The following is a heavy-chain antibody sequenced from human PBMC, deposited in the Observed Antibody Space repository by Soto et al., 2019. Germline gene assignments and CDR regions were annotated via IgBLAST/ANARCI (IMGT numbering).Heavy chain of an antibody. Sequence: PSETLSLTCTVSGGSVSSNTYSWSWIRQPPGKGLEWIGYFFYSGGTNYNPSLKSRVTISVDTSKNQFSLKLRSVTAADTAVYYCARVLRDDCLSVVYGMDVWGQGTSVTVSS. CDR1: GGSVSSNTYS. J-gene: IGHJ6*02. CDR3: ARVLRDDCLSVVYGMDV. D-gene: IGHD2-15*01. CDR2: FFYSGGT. V-gene: IGHV4-61*01.